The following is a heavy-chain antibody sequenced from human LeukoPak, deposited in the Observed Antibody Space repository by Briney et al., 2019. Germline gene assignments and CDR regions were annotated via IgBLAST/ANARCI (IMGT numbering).Heavy chain of an antibody. Sequence: SETLSLTCTVSGGSISSYYWSWIRQPPGKGLEWIGYIYYSGNTNYNPSLKSRVTISKDTSKNQFSLKLSSVTTADTAVYYCARGDPTFLFWYFDLWGRGTLVTVSS. CDR3: ARGDPTFLFWYFDL. CDR1: GGSISSYY. J-gene: IGHJ2*01. V-gene: IGHV4-59*01. CDR2: IYYSGNT. D-gene: IGHD3-16*01.